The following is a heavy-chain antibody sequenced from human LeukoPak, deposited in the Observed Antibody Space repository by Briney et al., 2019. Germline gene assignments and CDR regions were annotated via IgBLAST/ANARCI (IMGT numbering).Heavy chain of an antibody. V-gene: IGHV4-4*07. D-gene: IGHD2-2*01. J-gene: IGHJ4*02. CDR2: IYSSGST. Sequence: SETLSLTCSVSGGSMSRHYWSWIRQPAGKGLEWIGRIYSSGSTNYNPSLKSRVTMSVDTSKNQFSLKLSSVTAADTAMYYCATYYCSSVCRFDNWGQGTLVTVSS. CDR3: ATYYCSSVCRFDN. CDR1: GGSMSRHY.